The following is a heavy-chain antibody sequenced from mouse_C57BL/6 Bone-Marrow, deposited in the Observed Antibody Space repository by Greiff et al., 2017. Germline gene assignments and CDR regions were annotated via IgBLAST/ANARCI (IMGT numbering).Heavy chain of an antibody. V-gene: IGHV1-59*01. Sequence: QVQLQQPGAELVRPGTSVKLSCKASGYTFTSYWMHWVKQRPGQGLEWIGVIDPSDSYTNYNQKFKGKATLTVDTSSSTAYMQLSSLTSEESAVYYCARRRLRRGGFAYWGQETLVTVSA. J-gene: IGHJ3*01. CDR1: GYTFTSYW. D-gene: IGHD2-4*01. CDR2: IDPSDSYT. CDR3: ARRRLRRGGFAY.